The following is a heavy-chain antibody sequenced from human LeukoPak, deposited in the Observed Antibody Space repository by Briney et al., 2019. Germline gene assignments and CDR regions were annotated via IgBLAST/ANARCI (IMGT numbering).Heavy chain of an antibody. V-gene: IGHV4-38-2*02. Sequence: PSETLSLTCTVSGYSISSGYYWGWIRQPPGKGLEWIGYIYYSGSTNYNPSLKSRVTISVDTSKNQFSLKLSSVTAADTAVYYCARIYRRLTYMDVWGKGTTVTVSS. CDR2: IYYSGST. CDR3: ARIYRRLTYMDV. D-gene: IGHD3-16*02. CDR1: GYSISSGYY. J-gene: IGHJ6*03.